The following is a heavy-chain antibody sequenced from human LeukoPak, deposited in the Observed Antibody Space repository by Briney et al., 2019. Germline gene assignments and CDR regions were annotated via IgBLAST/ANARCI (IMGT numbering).Heavy chain of an antibody. D-gene: IGHD3-3*01. CDR2: ISAYNGNT. CDR1: GYTFTSYG. V-gene: IGHV1-18*01. Sequence: ASVKVSCKASGYTFTSYGISWLRQAPEQGLEWMGWISAYNGNTNYAQKLQGRVTMTTGTSTSTAYMELRSLRSDDTAVCYCARESPLNDFWSGCYHNFDYWGQGTLVTVSS. CDR3: ARESPLNDFWSGCYHNFDY. J-gene: IGHJ4*02.